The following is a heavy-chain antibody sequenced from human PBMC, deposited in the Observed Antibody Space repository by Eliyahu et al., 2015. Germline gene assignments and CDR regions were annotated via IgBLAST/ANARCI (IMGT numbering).Heavy chain of an antibody. V-gene: IGHV3-48*03. Sequence: EVQLVESGGGLVQPGGSLRLSCAASGFTFSSXELXWVRQAPGKGLEWVSYISSSGSTIYYADSVKGRFTISRDNAKNSLYLQMNSLRAEDTAVYYCARWGLDGAYCSGGSCGSDYWGQGTLVTVSS. J-gene: IGHJ4*02. CDR2: ISSSGSTI. CDR1: GFTFSSXE. CDR3: ARWGLDGAYCSGGSCGSDY. D-gene: IGHD2-15*01.